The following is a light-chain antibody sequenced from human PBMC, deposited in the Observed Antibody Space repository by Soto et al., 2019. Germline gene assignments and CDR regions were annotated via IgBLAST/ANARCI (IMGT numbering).Light chain of an antibody. Sequence: EIIMTQSPATLSVSPGERATLSCRASQSVSSSVAWYQQKPGQAPRLLIYSASIMSSGIPARFIGSGSGTEFTLTISSLQSEDFAVYYCQQYDTWPPRYTFGQGTKLAIK. J-gene: IGKJ2*01. CDR2: SAS. CDR3: QQYDTWPPRYT. V-gene: IGKV3-15*01. CDR1: QSVSSS.